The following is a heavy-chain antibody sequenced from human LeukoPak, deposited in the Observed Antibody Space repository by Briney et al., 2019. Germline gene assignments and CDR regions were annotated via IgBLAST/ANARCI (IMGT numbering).Heavy chain of an antibody. CDR2: ISYGGAN. D-gene: IGHD6-13*01. V-gene: IGHV3-30*02. CDR1: GFPFSSYG. J-gene: IGHJ6*02. CDR3: AKDSSSSNYYYGLDV. Sequence: GGSLRLSCAASGFPFSSYGMHWVRQAPGKGLEWVSFISYGGANKYADSVKGRFTISRDNSKNTLYLQMNSLRGDDTGMYFCAKDSSSSNYYYGLDVWGQGTSVTVSS.